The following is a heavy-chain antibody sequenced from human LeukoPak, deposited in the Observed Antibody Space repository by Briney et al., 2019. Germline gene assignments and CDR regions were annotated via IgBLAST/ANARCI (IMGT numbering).Heavy chain of an antibody. Sequence: GASVKVSCKASGYTFTGYFMHGVRQARGQGLEWMGWINPNSGATNYAQDFQGRVTMTRDTSISTAYMELSRLTSDDTAVYYCARDEPRITGTTDSWGQGTLVTVSS. CDR1: GYTFTGYF. D-gene: IGHD1-7*01. CDR2: INPNSGAT. J-gene: IGHJ4*02. CDR3: ARDEPRITGTTDS. V-gene: IGHV1-2*02.